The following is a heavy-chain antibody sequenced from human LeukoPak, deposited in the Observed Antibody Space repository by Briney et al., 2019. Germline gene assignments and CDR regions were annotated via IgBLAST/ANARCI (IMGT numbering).Heavy chain of an antibody. CDR3: ARAYSSSSGRDAFDS. J-gene: IGHJ3*02. Sequence: GGSLRLSCAASGFTFNSYNMNSVRQAPGKGLEWVSYISSSSTIYYADSVKGRFTISRDSAKTSLFLQMNSLRDEDTAVYYCARAYSSSSGRDAFDSWGLGTLVTVSS. CDR1: GFTFNSYN. CDR2: ISSSSTI. D-gene: IGHD6-6*01. V-gene: IGHV3-48*02.